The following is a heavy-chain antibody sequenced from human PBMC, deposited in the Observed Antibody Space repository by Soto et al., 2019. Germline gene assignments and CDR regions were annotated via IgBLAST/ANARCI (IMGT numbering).Heavy chain of an antibody. V-gene: IGHV3-48*01. CDR3: VRDEGTAAEGPYYYYAMDV. Sequence: PGGSLRLSCAASGFTFRNYNMNWVRQAPGKGLEWLSYISGASGTIYYADSMQGRFTISRDNAKNSLYLQMNSLRAEDTAMYSCVRDEGTAAEGPYYYYAMDVWGQGTTVTVFS. CDR2: ISGASGTI. D-gene: IGHD6-13*01. CDR1: GFTFRNYN. J-gene: IGHJ6*02.